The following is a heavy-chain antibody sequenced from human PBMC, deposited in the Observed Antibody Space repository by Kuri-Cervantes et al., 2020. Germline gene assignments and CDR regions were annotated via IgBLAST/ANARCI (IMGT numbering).Heavy chain of an antibody. J-gene: IGHJ2*01. CDR2: VYHSGSA. CDR1: GGSISSSNW. CDR3: ARGDYGGNGWYFDL. D-gene: IGHD4-23*01. V-gene: IGHV4-4*02. Sequence: GSLRLSCAVSGGSISSSNWWSWVRQPPGKGLEWIGEVYHSGSANYNPSLKSRVTLSVDTTKEQFSLKLSSVTAADTAVYYCARGDYGGNGWYFDLWGRGTLVTVSS.